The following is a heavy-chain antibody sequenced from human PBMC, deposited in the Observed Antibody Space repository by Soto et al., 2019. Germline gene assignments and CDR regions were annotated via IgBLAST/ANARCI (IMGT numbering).Heavy chain of an antibody. CDR1: GFTLRNYY. Sequence: EVQLVESGGALVQPGGSLRLSCVVSGFTLRNYYMHWARQAPGKGLVWVSHINGDVSTTDYADSVKGRFTISRDNAKNTLYLQINSLSAEDTAVYYCARGGVPAALDIWGEGKMVPVSS. CDR3: ARGGVPAALDI. J-gene: IGHJ3*02. V-gene: IGHV3-74*01. D-gene: IGHD3-10*01. CDR2: INGDVSTT.